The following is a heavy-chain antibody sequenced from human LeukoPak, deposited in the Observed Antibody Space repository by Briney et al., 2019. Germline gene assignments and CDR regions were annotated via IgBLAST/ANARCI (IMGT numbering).Heavy chain of an antibody. J-gene: IGHJ4*02. Sequence: GGSLRLSCVASGFTFSSYEMNWVRQAPGKGLEWVSYISSSGSTIYYADSVKGRFTISRDNAKNSLYLQMNSLRAEDTAVYYCARDSAGSGSYVGYFEYWGQGTLVTVSS. D-gene: IGHD3-10*01. V-gene: IGHV3-48*03. CDR2: ISSSGSTI. CDR1: GFTFSSYE. CDR3: ARDSAGSGSYVGYFEY.